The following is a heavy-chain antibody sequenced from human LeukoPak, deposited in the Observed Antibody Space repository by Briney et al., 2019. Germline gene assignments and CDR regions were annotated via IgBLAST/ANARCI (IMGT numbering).Heavy chain of an antibody. J-gene: IGHJ4*02. CDR1: VYTFTDFY. CDR2: IHPNSGDT. V-gene: IGHV1-2*02. CDR3: EREDY. Sequence: GASVKVSCKASVYTFTDFYILWVRQAPGQGLEWMGWIHPNSGDTTYAQKFLGRVTMTRDTSISTAYMELSGLRSDDTAVYYCEREDYWGQGTLVTVSS.